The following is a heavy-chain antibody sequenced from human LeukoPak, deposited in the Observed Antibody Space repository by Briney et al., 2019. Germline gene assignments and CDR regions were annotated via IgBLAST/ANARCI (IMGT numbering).Heavy chain of an antibody. Sequence: SETLSLTCTVSGASLSSYYWSWIRQPPGKGLEWIGYTYYSGSTNYNPSLKSRVTISVDTSKNQFSLKLSPVTAADTAVYYCARERVRAAAGGGFVSDGMDVWGKGTTVTVSS. D-gene: IGHD6-13*01. CDR3: ARERVRAAAGGGFVSDGMDV. J-gene: IGHJ6*04. CDR2: TYYSGST. CDR1: GASLSSYY. V-gene: IGHV4-59*01.